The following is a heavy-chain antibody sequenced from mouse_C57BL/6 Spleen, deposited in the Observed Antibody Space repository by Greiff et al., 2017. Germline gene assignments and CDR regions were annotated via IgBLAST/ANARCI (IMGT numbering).Heavy chain of an antibody. D-gene: IGHD2-3*01. CDR1: GYTFTSYW. V-gene: IGHV1-7*01. CDR3: AGYDGYYAYAMDY. CDR2: INPSSGYT. Sequence: QVQLKQSGAELAKPGASVKLSCKASGYTFTSYWMHWVKQRPGQGLEWIGYINPSSGYTKYNQKFKDKATLTADKSSSTAYMQLSSLTYEDSAVYYCAGYDGYYAYAMDYWGQGTSVTVSS. J-gene: IGHJ4*01.